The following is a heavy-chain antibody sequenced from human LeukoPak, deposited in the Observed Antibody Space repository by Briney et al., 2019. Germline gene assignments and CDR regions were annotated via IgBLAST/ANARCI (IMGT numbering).Heavy chain of an antibody. V-gene: IGHV3-48*01. Sequence: PGGSLRLSCAASGFTFSSYSMNWVRQAPGKGLEWVSYISSSSSTIYYADSVKGRFTISRDNAKNSLYLQMNSLRAEDTAVYYCAREAGGASEYFQHWGQGTLVTVSS. CDR3: AREAGGASEYFQH. J-gene: IGHJ1*01. D-gene: IGHD6-25*01. CDR1: GFTFSSYS. CDR2: ISSSSSTI.